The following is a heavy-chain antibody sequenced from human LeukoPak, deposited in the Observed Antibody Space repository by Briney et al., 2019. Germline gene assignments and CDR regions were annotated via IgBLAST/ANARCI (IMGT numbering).Heavy chain of an antibody. CDR2: IYTSGST. J-gene: IGHJ5*02. Sequence: SKTLSLTCTVSGGSISSYYWSWIRQPAGKGLEWIGRIYTSGSTNYNPSLKSRVTMSVDTSQNQFSLKLSSVTAADTAVDYCARHHMEYYYGSGTGSWFDPWCQGTLVTVSS. D-gene: IGHD3-10*01. CDR3: ARHHMEYYYGSGTGSWFDP. V-gene: IGHV4-4*07. CDR1: GGSISSYY.